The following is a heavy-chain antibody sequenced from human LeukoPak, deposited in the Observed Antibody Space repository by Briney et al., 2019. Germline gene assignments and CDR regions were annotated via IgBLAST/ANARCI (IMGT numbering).Heavy chain of an antibody. Sequence: GGSLRLSCATSGFTFSTSDMHWVRQAPGKGLEWVSFIQYDGSRKNYVDSVKGRFTISRDNSKNTLYLQMFSLRPEDTAVYFCAKDLILWGQGTVVTVSS. CDR2: IQYDGSRK. CDR1: GFTFSTSD. CDR3: AKDLIL. V-gene: IGHV3-30*02. J-gene: IGHJ3*01.